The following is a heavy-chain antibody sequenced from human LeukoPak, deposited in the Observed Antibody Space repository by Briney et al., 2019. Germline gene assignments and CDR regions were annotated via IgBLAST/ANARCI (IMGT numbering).Heavy chain of an antibody. CDR3: AKGDSSWNVGALGT. D-gene: IGHD6-13*01. Sequence: GGSLRLSCAASGFTFSSYAMSWVRQAPGKGLEWVSAISGSGGSTYYADSVKGRFTISRDNSKNTLYLQMNSLRAEDTAVYYCAKGDSSWNVGALGTWGQGTLVTVSS. CDR1: GFTFSSYA. CDR2: ISGSGGST. V-gene: IGHV3-23*01. J-gene: IGHJ5*02.